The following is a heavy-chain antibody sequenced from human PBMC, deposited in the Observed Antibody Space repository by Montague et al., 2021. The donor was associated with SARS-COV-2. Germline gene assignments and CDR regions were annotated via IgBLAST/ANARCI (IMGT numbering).Heavy chain of an antibody. Sequence: SETLSLTCTVSGGSISNGDYYWGWIRQPPGEGLEWSGSISYSGTTYYKPSLNSRVTISVDTAKNQFSLKLSSVTAADTAVYYCAGVRATSTGWHYSDCWGQGTLVTVSS. CDR2: ISYSGTT. V-gene: IGHV4-39*01. J-gene: IGHJ4*02. CDR3: AGVRATSTGWHYSDC. D-gene: IGHD2-15*01. CDR1: GGSISNGDYY.